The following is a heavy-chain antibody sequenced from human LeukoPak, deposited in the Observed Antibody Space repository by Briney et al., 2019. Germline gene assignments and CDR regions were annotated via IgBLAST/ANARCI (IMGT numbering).Heavy chain of an antibody. Sequence: GGSLRLSCAASGFTFSNYVMAWVRQAPGKGLEWVSAISGTGGTTHYADSVKGRFTISRDNSKNTLYLQMNSLRAEDTAVYYCARRAGDYSHPYDYWGQGTLVTVSS. CDR2: ISGTGGTT. CDR1: GFTFSNYV. V-gene: IGHV3-23*01. D-gene: IGHD3-22*01. CDR3: ARRAGDYSHPYDY. J-gene: IGHJ4*02.